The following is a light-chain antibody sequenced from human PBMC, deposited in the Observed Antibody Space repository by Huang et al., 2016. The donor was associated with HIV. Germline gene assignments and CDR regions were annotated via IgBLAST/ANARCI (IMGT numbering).Light chain of an antibody. CDR1: QSVGNY. V-gene: IGKV3-11*01. CDR2: DTS. CDR3: QQRSSGVT. J-gene: IGKJ4*01. Sequence: IVLTQSPATLSRYPGERVALSCRASQSVGNYITWYQQHPGQSPKLLIYDTSTRATGTPGRFSGSGSGTDFTLTISSLQSEDFAVYYCQQRSSGVTFGGGTKVQVK.